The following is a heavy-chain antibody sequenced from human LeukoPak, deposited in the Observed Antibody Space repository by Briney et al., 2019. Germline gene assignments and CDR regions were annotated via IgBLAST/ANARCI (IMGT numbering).Heavy chain of an antibody. CDR1: GGSIRTYY. V-gene: IGHV4-59*01. Sequence: SETLSLTCTVSGGSIRTYYWSWIRHPPGQGLECIGYIHYSGSTNYNPSLKSRVTISVDTSKNQFSLNLKSVTAADTAVYYCARGSDYYGSGIKYNWFDPWGQGTLVTVSS. CDR3: ARGSDYYGSGIKYNWFDP. J-gene: IGHJ5*02. CDR2: IHYSGST. D-gene: IGHD3-10*01.